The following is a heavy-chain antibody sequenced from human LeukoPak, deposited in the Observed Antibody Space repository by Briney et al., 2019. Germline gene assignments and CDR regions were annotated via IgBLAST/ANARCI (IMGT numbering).Heavy chain of an antibody. CDR1: GGSISSGSYY. J-gene: IGHJ4*02. CDR2: IYWDDEK. D-gene: IGHD6-13*01. V-gene: IGHV2-5*08. Sequence: TLSLTCTVSGGSISSGSYYWSWIRQPPGKALEWLALIYWDDEKRHSPSLKSRLTITKDTSKNQVVLTMTNMDPVDTATYYCAHSHGYGSSWSGFDSWGQGTLVTVSS. CDR3: AHSHGYGSSWSGFDS.